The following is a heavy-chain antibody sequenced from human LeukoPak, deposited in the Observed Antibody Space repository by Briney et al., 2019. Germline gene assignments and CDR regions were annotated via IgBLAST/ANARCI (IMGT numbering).Heavy chain of an antibody. D-gene: IGHD3-3*01. CDR2: INPSGGST. CDR3: ARGIREYYDFWSGSYYYMDV. V-gene: IGHV1-46*01. J-gene: IGHJ6*03. CDR1: GYTFTSYY. Sequence: ASVKVSCKASGYTFTSYYMHWVRQAPGQGLEWMGIINPSGGSTSYAQKFQGRVTMTRDTSTSTVYMELSSLRSEDTAVYYCARGIREYYDFWSGSYYYMDVWGKGTTVTVSS.